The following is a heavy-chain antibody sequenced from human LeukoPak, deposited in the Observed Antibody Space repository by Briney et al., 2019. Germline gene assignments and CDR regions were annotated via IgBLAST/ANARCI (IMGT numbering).Heavy chain of an antibody. CDR3: ARVPSSSATYYYYYYYMDV. CDR1: GGSISSYY. Sequence: RPSETLSLTCTVSGGSISSYYWSWIRQPPGKGLEWIGYIYYSGSTNYNPSLKSRVTVSVDTSKNQFSLKLSSVTAADTAVYYCARVPSSSATYYYYYYYMDVWGKGTTVTVSS. CDR2: IYYSGST. D-gene: IGHD6-6*01. J-gene: IGHJ6*03. V-gene: IGHV4-59*01.